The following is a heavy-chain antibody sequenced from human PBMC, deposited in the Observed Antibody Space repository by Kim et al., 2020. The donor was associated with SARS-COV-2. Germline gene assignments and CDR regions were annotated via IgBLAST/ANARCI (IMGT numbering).Heavy chain of an antibody. CDR1: GFTFSNAW. D-gene: IGHD5-12*01. J-gene: IGHJ5*02. V-gene: IGHV3-15*01. Sequence: GGSLRLSCAASGFTFSNAWMSWVRQAPGKGLEWVGRIKSKTDGGTTDYAAPVKGRFTISRDDSKNTLYLQMNSLKTEDTAVYYCTTELIATKRWLQFGQGVADNWFDPWGQGTLVTVSS. CDR2: IKSKTDGGTT. CDR3: TTELIATKRWLQFGQGVADNWFDP.